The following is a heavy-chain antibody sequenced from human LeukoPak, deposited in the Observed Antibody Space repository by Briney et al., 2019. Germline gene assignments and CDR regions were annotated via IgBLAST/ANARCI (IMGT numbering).Heavy chain of an antibody. CDR3: ARGPQNSSSWQSYYGMDV. CDR2: INHSGST. CDR1: GGSFSGYY. V-gene: IGHV4-34*01. D-gene: IGHD6-13*01. J-gene: IGHJ6*02. Sequence: PSETLSLTCAVYGGSFSGYYWSWIRQPPGKGLEWIGEINHSGSTNYNPSLKSRVTISVDTSKNQFSLKLSSVTAADTAVYYCARGPQNSSSWQSYYGMDVWGQGTTVTVSS.